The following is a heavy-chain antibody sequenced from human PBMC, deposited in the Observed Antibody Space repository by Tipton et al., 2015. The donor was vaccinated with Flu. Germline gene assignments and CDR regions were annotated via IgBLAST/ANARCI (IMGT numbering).Heavy chain of an antibody. V-gene: IGHV4-34*01. CDR1: GASFSGYY. CDR2: INESGSA. D-gene: IGHD2-15*01. Sequence: TLSLTCAVYGASFSGYYWNWIRQSPGKGLQWIGEINESGSANYNPSLKSRVSMAIDTSKNQFSLKLSSVTAADTAVYYCSRNSAWSRNFDHWGQGTLVPVTS. CDR3: SRNSAWSRNFDH. J-gene: IGHJ4*02.